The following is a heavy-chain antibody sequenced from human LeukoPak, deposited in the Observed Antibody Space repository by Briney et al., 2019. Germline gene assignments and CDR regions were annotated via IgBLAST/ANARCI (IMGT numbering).Heavy chain of an antibody. CDR3: ARARAGLLYGDCDY. CDR2: IYHSGNS. D-gene: IGHD2-2*02. J-gene: IGHJ4*02. Sequence: PSETLSLTCTVSGGSIIDHYWSWLRQPPGKGLEWIGYIYHSGNSNSHPSLKSRVTLSVDTSKNQFSLHLDSVTAADTAVYYCARARAGLLYGDCDYWGLGTLVTVSS. V-gene: IGHV4-59*11. CDR1: GGSIIDHY.